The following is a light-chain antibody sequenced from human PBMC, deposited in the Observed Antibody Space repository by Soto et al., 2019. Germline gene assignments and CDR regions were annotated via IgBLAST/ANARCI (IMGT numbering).Light chain of an antibody. J-gene: IGKJ3*01. CDR2: GAS. CDR3: LQYNNWPPFS. CDR1: QSISSN. V-gene: IGKV3-15*01. Sequence: EIVMTQSPATLSVSPGERATLSCRASQSISSNLAWYQQKNGQTPRLLIYGASTRAAGIPARFSGSGSGTDFTLTISSLQSEDFAVYYCLQYNNWPPFSFGPGTKVDIK.